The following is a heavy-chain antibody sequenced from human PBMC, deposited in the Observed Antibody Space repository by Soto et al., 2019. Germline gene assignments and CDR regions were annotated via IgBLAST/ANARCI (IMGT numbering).Heavy chain of an antibody. Sequence: AGGSLRLSCAASGFTFSSTAMSWVRQAPGKGLEWVSTISGNGGTTYYADSVRGRLAISRDNSKNTVYLQMNSLTGEDTAVYYCAHMTGFDYWGQGTLVTVS. V-gene: IGHV3-23*01. J-gene: IGHJ4*02. D-gene: IGHD3-9*01. CDR2: ISGNGGTT. CDR1: GFTFSSTA. CDR3: AHMTGFDY.